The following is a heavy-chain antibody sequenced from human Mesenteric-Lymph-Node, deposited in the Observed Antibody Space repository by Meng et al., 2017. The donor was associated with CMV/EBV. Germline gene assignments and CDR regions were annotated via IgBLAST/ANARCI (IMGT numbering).Heavy chain of an antibody. D-gene: IGHD2-2*01. J-gene: IGHJ4*02. V-gene: IGHV2-70D*14. CDR1: GFSLRTSGVG. Sequence: SGPTLVKPTQTLTLTCNFSGFSLRTSGVGVGWIRQPPGKALEWLARIDWDDDKFYSTSLKTRLTISKDTSKNQVVLTMTNMDPVDTATYYCARINSDCSSTSCYFDYWGQGTLVTVSS. CDR3: ARINSDCSSTSCYFDY. CDR2: IDWDDDK.